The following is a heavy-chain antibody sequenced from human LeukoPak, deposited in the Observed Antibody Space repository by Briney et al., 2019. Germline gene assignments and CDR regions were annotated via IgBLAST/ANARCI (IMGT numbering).Heavy chain of an antibody. CDR3: ARDLPYCGGDCYSGYDAFDI. CDR1: GGSISSYY. D-gene: IGHD2-21*01. Sequence: SETLSLTCTVSGGSISSYYWSWIRQPPGKGLEWIGYIYYSGSTNYNPSLTSRVTISVDTSKNQFSLKLSSVTAADTAVYYCARDLPYCGGDCYSGYDAFDIWGQGTMVTVSS. J-gene: IGHJ3*02. V-gene: IGHV4-59*01. CDR2: IYYSGST.